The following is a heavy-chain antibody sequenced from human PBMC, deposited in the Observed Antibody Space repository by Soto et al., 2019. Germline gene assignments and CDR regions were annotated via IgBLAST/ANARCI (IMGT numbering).Heavy chain of an antibody. CDR1: GGSISSYY. J-gene: IGHJ4*01. CDR2: IYYSGST. V-gene: IGHV4-59*01. D-gene: IGHD6-19*01. Sequence: PSETLSLPCTGSGGSISSYYWSWIRQPPGKGLEWIGYIYYSGSTNYNPSLKSRVTISVDTSKNQFSLKLSSVTAADTAVYFCARKTHSSGWYHYLHHATLITV. CDR3: ARKTHSSGWYHY.